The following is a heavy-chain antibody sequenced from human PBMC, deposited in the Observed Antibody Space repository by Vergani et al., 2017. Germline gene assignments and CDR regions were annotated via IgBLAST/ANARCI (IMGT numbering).Heavy chain of an antibody. CDR2: ISSNGGST. D-gene: IGHD4-17*01. Sequence: EVQLLESGGGLVQPGGSLRLSCAASGFTFSSYAMSWVRQAPGKGLEYVSAISSNGGSTYYADSVKGRFTISRDNSKNTLYLQMSSLRAEDTAVYYCARVRHGDFYWYFDLWGRGTLVTVSS. CDR1: GFTFSSYA. J-gene: IGHJ2*01. CDR3: ARVRHGDFYWYFDL. V-gene: IGHV3-64D*06.